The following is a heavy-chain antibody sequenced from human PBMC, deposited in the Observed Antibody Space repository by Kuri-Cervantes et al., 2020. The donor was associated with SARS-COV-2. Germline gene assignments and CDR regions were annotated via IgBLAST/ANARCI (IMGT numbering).Heavy chain of an antibody. J-gene: IGHJ4*02. CDR2: ISWNSGSI. CDR3: AKDMESGGSYSTFDY. D-gene: IGHD2-15*01. V-gene: IGHV3-9*01. Sequence: GGSLRLSCTASAFTFDDYAMHWVRQAPGKGLEWVSGISWNSGSIGYADPVKGRFTISRDNAKNSLYLQMNSLRAEDTALYYCAKDMESGGSYSTFDYWGQGTLVTVSS. CDR1: AFTFDDYA.